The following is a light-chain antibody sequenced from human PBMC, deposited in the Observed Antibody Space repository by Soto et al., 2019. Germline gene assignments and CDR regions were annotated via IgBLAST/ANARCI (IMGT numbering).Light chain of an antibody. V-gene: IGKV1-39*01. CDR3: QQSYSTPVYT. Sequence: DIQMTQSPSSLSASVGDRATITCRASQSISNYLTWYQQKPGKAPNLLIYAATSLQSGVPSRFSGSGSGTDFTLTINSLQPEDFATYYCQQSYSTPVYTFGQGTKLEIK. CDR2: AAT. J-gene: IGKJ2*01. CDR1: QSISNY.